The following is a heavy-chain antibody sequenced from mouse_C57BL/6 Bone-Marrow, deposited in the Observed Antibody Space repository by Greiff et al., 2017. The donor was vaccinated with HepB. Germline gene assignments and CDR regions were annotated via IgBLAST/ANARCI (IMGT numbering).Heavy chain of an antibody. CDR3: LYYYGMDY. V-gene: IGHV3-6*01. CDR2: ISYDGSN. Sequence: EVQLQESGPGLVKPSQSLSLTCSVTGYSITSGYYWNWIRQFPGNKLEWMGYISYDGSNNYNPSLKNRIPITRDTSKNQFFLKLNSVTTEDTATYYCLYYYGMDYWGQGTSVTVSS. J-gene: IGHJ4*01. CDR1: GYSITSGYY.